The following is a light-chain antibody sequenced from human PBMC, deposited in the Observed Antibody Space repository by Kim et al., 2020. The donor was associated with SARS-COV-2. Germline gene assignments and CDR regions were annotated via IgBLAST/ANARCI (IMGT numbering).Light chain of an antibody. CDR3: QQYYIYPFT. J-gene: IGKJ3*01. CDR1: QGISSQ. CDR2: AAS. Sequence: VSPGASATIPCRARQGISSQLAWYQQKPGQAPKLLIYAASTWQSGVPARFSGRGSGTDFTLTISSLESEDFAIYYCQQYYIYPFTFGQGTKVDIK. V-gene: IGKV1-8*01.